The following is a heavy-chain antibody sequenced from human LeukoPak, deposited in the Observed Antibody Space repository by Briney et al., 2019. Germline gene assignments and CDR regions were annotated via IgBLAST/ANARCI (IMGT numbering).Heavy chain of an antibody. CDR1: GFTFSSYW. Sequence: PGGSLRLSCAASGFTFSSYWMHWVRQAPGKGLVWVSRINSDGSSTSYADSVKGRFTISRDNAKNTLYLQMNSLRAEDTAVYYCARDRGAYCSGGSCYSGNWFDPWGQGTLVTVSS. CDR2: INSDGSST. J-gene: IGHJ5*02. V-gene: IGHV3-74*01. D-gene: IGHD2-15*01. CDR3: ARDRGAYCSGGSCYSGNWFDP.